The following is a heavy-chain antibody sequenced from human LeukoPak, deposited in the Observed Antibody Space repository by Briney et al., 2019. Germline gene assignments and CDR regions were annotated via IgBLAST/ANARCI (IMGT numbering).Heavy chain of an antibody. CDR1: GFTFTSYG. D-gene: IGHD3-10*01. CDR3: ARDLSPVVRASPMGY. J-gene: IGHJ4*02. Sequence: GTSLRLSCAASGFTFTSYGMHWVRQAPGKGLEWVALITYDGYYKYYSDSVKGRFTISSDTSKNTMYLQMNSLRAEDTAVYYCARDLSPVVRASPMGYWGQGTLVTVSS. V-gene: IGHV3-30*03. CDR2: ITYDGYYK.